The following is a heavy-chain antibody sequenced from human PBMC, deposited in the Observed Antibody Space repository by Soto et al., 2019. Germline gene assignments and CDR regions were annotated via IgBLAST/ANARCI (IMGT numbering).Heavy chain of an antibody. J-gene: IGHJ4*02. Sequence: EVQLVESGGGLVQPGGSLRLSCAVSGFTFGNYWMHWVRQAPGKGLMWVSRINGDGRITSYADSVEGRFTISRDNAKNTLSLEMNSLRAEDTAVYYCARDFTTAETPGDDVDYWGQGTLVNVSS. CDR2: INGDGRIT. CDR3: ARDFTTAETPGDDVDY. CDR1: GFTFGNYW. V-gene: IGHV3-74*01. D-gene: IGHD4-17*01.